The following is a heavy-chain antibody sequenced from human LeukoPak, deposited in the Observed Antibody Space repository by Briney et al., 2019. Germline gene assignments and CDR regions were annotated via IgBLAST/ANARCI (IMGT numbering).Heavy chain of an antibody. J-gene: IGHJ4*02. Sequence: EGTLRLSCAASGSTFTDYFMTWIRQSPGKGLEWVSYIDGSGTTMYYSDSVRGRFTISRDNAQNSLYLQMNSLRDEDTAVYYCARALIHGILEYWGQGTLVTVSS. V-gene: IGHV3-11*01. D-gene: IGHD1-26*01. CDR1: GSTFTDYF. CDR3: ARALIHGILEY. CDR2: IDGSGTTM.